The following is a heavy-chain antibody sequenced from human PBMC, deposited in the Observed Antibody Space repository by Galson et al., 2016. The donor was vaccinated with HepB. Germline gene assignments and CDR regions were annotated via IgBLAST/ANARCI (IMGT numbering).Heavy chain of an antibody. CDR1: GGSISRSNYY. J-gene: IGHJ4*02. D-gene: IGHD6-6*01. Sequence: ETLSLTCTVSGGSISRSNYYWGWIRQPPGKGLEWTGSIYYSGSTYYNSSLKSRVTISVDTSKNQFSLKLSSVTAADTAVYYCARRAARREFDYWGQGTLVTVSS. CDR2: IYYSGST. CDR3: ARRAARREFDY. V-gene: IGHV4-39*01.